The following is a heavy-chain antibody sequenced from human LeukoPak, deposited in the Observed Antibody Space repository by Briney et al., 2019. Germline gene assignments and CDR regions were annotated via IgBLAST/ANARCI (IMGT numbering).Heavy chain of an antibody. J-gene: IGHJ5*02. Sequence: SETLSLTCTVSGGSISSSRYYWGWIRQPPGKGLEWIGSSYYGGSTYYNPSLESRLTISVDTSKNQFSLKLTSVTAADTAIYYCAQRLGSGNWIGNWFDPWGQGTLVTVSS. CDR1: GGSISSSRYY. CDR3: AQRLGSGNWIGNWFDP. V-gene: IGHV4-39*01. D-gene: IGHD1-1*01. CDR2: SYYGGST.